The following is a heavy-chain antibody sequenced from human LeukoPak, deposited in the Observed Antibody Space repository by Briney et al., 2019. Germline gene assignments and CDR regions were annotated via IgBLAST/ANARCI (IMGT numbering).Heavy chain of an antibody. CDR2: ISYDGSNK. J-gene: IGHJ3*02. Sequence: GGSLRLSCAATGFTFSNYAIHWGRQAPGKGLEWVAVISYDGSNKYYADSVRGRFTISRDNSKNTLYLQMNSLRAEDTAVYYCVRIAAAGAAFDIWGQGTMVTVSS. CDR1: GFTFSNYA. D-gene: IGHD6-13*01. CDR3: VRIAAAGAAFDI. V-gene: IGHV3-30*03.